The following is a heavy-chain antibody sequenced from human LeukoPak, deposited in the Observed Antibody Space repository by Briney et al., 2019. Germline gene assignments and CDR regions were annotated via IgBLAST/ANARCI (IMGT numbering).Heavy chain of an antibody. V-gene: IGHV4-59*01. CDR2: IYYSGST. CDR3: ARASGNYDILTGYYPYYYYYYMDV. J-gene: IGHJ6*03. Sequence: SETLSLTCTVSGGSISSYYWSWIRQPPGKGLEWIGYIYYSGSTNYNPSLKSRVTISVDTSKNQFSLKLSSVTAADTAVYYCARASGNYDILTGYYPYYYYYYMDVWGKGTTVTISS. D-gene: IGHD3-9*01. CDR1: GGSISSYY.